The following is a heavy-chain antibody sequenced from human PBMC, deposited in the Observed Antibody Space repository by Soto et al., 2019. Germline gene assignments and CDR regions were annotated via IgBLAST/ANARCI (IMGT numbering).Heavy chain of an antibody. D-gene: IGHD2-2*01. CDR1: GYTFTSYG. CDR3: ARGGYCISTSCYDAHLYYYYGTDG. J-gene: IGHJ6*02. V-gene: IGHV1-18*01. Sequence: QVQLVQSGAEVKKPGASVKVSCKASGYTFTSYGISWVRQAPGQGLEWMGWISAYNGNTNYAQKLQGRVTMTTDTSTSTAYRELRRLRSDDTAVYYCARGGYCISTSCYDAHLYYYYGTDGWVQGTTLTVSS. CDR2: ISAYNGNT.